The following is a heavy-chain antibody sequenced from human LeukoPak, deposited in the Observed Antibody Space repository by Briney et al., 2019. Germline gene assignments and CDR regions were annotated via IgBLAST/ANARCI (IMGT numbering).Heavy chain of an antibody. Sequence: KASQTLSLTCTVSGGSISSGASDWGWIRQHPKRGLEWVGYINHSGSTYYNPSLGSRVTMSVDTSKNQFSLKLNSVTAADSAVYYCARAARQGFTMIVVPFFYFDLWGRGTLVTVSS. J-gene: IGHJ2*01. CDR2: INHSGST. CDR3: ARAARQGFTMIVVPFFYFDL. D-gene: IGHD3-22*01. CDR1: GGSISSGASD. V-gene: IGHV4-31*03.